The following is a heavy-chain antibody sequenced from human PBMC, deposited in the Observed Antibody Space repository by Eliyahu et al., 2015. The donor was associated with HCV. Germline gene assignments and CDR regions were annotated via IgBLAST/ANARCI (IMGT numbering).Heavy chain of an antibody. D-gene: IGHD5-12*01. J-gene: IGHJ6*02. CDR2: IKSKTDGGTT. CDR3: TTDQEYWWLRPNYYYGMDV. Sequence: SNAWMNWVRQAPGKGLEWVGRIKSKTDGGTTDYAAPVKGRFTISRDDSKNTLYLQMNSLKTEDTAVYYCTTDQEYWWLRPNYYYGMDVWGQGTTVTVSS. CDR1: SNAW. V-gene: IGHV3-15*07.